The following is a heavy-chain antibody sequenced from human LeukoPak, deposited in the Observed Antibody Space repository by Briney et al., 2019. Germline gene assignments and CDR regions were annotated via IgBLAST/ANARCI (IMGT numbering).Heavy chain of an antibody. Sequence: SETLSLTCAVSGYSFSSGYYWGWIRQPPGKGLEWIASINHTGSTYYSPSLKSRVTMSLDTSKNQFPLRLRSVTAADTAVYYCARDNYGAFDFWGQGTLVTVSS. CDR3: ARDNYGAFDF. J-gene: IGHJ4*02. D-gene: IGHD4-11*01. CDR1: GYSFSSGYY. V-gene: IGHV4-38-2*02. CDR2: INHTGST.